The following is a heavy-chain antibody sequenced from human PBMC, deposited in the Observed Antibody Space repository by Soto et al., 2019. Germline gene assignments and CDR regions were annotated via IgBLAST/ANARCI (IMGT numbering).Heavy chain of an antibody. Sequence: PGGSLRLSCAASGFTFNNYAMHWVRQAPGKGLEWVAVMSYDGANKYYADSVKGRFTISRDSSKKTVNLEINSLRAEDTAVYYCARGAYCNTASCYRYGMDVWGQGTTVTVSS. D-gene: IGHD2-2*01. CDR2: MSYDGANK. CDR3: ARGAYCNTASCYRYGMDV. V-gene: IGHV3-30*04. J-gene: IGHJ6*02. CDR1: GFTFNNYA.